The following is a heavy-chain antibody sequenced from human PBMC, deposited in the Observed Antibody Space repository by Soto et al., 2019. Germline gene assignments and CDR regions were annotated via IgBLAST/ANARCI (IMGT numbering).Heavy chain of an antibody. CDR1: GYIFVNYG. V-gene: IGHV1-18*01. D-gene: IGHD3-16*01. J-gene: IGHJ6*02. Sequence: QVQLVQSGDEVKKPGASVKVSCKASGYIFVNYGIAWVRQAPGQGLEWMGWISPYTGNTHSATKVQGRLTMTTDTXXSTACRDLGSLTSDDTAVYYCVMVDNYVTPTPQDVWGQGTTVTVSS. CDR3: VMVDNYVTPTPQDV. CDR2: ISPYTGNT.